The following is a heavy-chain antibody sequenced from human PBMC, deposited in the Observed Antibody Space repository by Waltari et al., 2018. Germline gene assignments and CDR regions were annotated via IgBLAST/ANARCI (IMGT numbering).Heavy chain of an antibody. D-gene: IGHD2-2*01. Sequence: QVQLVQSGAEVKKPGASVKVSCKASGYTFTSYGISWVRQAPGKGLEWMGWVSAYNGNTNDAQKLQGRVTMTTDTSTSTAYMELRSLISDDTAVYYCARDGIVVVPAATFFDYWGQGTLVTVSS. CDR2: VSAYNGNT. CDR3: ARDGIVVVPAATFFDY. V-gene: IGHV1-18*04. J-gene: IGHJ4*02. CDR1: GYTFTSYG.